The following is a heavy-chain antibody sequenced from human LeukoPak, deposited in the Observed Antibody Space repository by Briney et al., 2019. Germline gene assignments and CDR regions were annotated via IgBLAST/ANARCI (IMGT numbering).Heavy chain of an antibody. D-gene: IGHD1/OR15-1a*01. Sequence: GGSLRLSCAASGFNFSSYWMHWARQAPGKGLEWVAFIRSDGSNEFYADSVKGRFFISRDNSKNALYLQMNSLRTEDTAVYYCVKDQPVCNKWGQGALVTVSS. V-gene: IGHV3-30*02. CDR1: GFNFSSYW. CDR2: IRSDGSNE. J-gene: IGHJ4*02. CDR3: VKDQPVCNK.